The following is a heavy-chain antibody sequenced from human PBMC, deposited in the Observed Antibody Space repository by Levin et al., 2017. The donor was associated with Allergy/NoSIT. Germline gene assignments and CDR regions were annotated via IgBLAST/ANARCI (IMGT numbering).Heavy chain of an antibody. CDR2: IWYDGSNK. D-gene: IGHD4-17*01. CDR1: GFTFSSYG. CDR3: ARAFFSTVTTLWRYFDY. J-gene: IGHJ4*02. V-gene: IGHV3-33*01. Sequence: SCAASGFTFSSYGMHWVRQAPGKGLEWVAVIWYDGSNKYYADSVKGRFTISRDNSKNTLYLQMNSLRAEDTAVYYCARAFFSTVTTLWRYFDYWGQGTLVTVSS.